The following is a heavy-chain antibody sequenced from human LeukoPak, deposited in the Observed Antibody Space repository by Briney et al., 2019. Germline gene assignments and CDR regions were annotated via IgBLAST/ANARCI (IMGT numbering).Heavy chain of an antibody. CDR1: GGSISSYY. Sequence: PSETLSLTCTVSGGSISSYYWSWIRQPPGKGLEWIGYIYYSGSTNYNPSLKSRVTISVDTSKNQFSLKLSSVTAADTAVYYCARGAGRYYYGSGSYPFDYWGQGTLVTVSS. CDR2: IYYSGST. V-gene: IGHV4-59*01. CDR3: ARGAGRYYYGSGSYPFDY. D-gene: IGHD3-10*01. J-gene: IGHJ4*02.